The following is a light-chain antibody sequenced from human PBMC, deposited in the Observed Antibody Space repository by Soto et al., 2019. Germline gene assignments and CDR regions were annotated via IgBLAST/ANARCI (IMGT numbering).Light chain of an antibody. J-gene: IGKJ1*01. CDR1: QNIDNYY. CDR3: QQCAYSPRT. V-gene: IGKV3-20*01. Sequence: EIVLTQSPDSLSLSRGERATLSCRASQNIDNYYLVWYQQRPGLAPRLLIYDASVRATGIPDRFSGSGSGTDFTLSISRLEPEAFAVYYCQQCAYSPRTFGQGTKVEVK. CDR2: DAS.